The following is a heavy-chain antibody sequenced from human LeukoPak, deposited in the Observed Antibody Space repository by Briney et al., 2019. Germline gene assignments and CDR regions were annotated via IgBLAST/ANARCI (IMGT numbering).Heavy chain of an antibody. Sequence: GGSLRLSCAASGFTFSSNYMSWVRQAPGKGLGWVSIIYSGGSTYYADSVKGRFTISRDNSKNTLYLQMNSLRAEDTAVYFCVRVGYSYGYGDWNHFDYWGQGTLVTVSS. J-gene: IGHJ4*02. CDR1: GFTFSSNY. CDR2: IYSGGST. D-gene: IGHD5-18*01. V-gene: IGHV3-53*05. CDR3: VRVGYSYGYGDWNHFDY.